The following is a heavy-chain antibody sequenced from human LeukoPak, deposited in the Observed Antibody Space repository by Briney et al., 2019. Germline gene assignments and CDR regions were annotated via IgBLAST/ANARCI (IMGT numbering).Heavy chain of an antibody. Sequence: PSETLSLTCTVSGGSISSSSYYWGWIRQPPGKGLEWIGSIYYSGSTYYNPSLKSRVTISVDTSKNQFSLKLSSVTAADTAVYYCAREGRQELLWFGELSLNWFDPWGQGTLVTVSS. J-gene: IGHJ5*02. CDR3: AREGRQELLWFGELSLNWFDP. CDR2: IYYSGST. D-gene: IGHD3-10*01. CDR1: GGSISSSSYY. V-gene: IGHV4-39*07.